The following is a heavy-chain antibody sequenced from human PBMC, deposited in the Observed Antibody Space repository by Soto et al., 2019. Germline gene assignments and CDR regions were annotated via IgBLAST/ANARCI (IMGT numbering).Heavy chain of an antibody. V-gene: IGHV4-31*03. Sequence: QVQLQESGPGLVKPSQTLSLTCTVSGGSISSGGYYWSWIRQHPGKGLEWIGYIYYRGSTYYNPFLESRVTISVDTSKNQFSLKLSSVTAADTAVYYCARASMVRGVPSFDYWGQGTLVIVSS. D-gene: IGHD3-10*01. CDR2: IYYRGST. CDR3: ARASMVRGVPSFDY. J-gene: IGHJ4*02. CDR1: GGSISSGGYY.